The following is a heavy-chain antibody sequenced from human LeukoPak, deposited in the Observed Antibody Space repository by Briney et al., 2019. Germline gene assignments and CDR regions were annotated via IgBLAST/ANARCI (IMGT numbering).Heavy chain of an antibody. CDR1: GGSISSYY. V-gene: IGHV4-59*01. J-gene: IGHJ4*02. CDR2: IYYSGST. Sequence: PSETLSLTCTVSGGSISSYYWSWIRQPPGKGLEWIGYIYYSGSTDYNPSLKSRVTISVDTSKNQFSLKLSSVTAADTAVYYCARYSSGWYRRGSYFDYWGQGTLVTVSS. D-gene: IGHD6-19*01. CDR3: ARYSSGWYRRGSYFDY.